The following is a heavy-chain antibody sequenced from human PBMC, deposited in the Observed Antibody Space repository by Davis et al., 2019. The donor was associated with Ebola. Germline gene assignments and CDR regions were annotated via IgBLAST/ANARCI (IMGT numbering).Heavy chain of an antibody. V-gene: IGHV3-23*01. Sequence: GGSLRLSCAASGFTFSSYAMNWVRQAPGKGLEWVSSISDSGRNTFYADSVKGRFTVSRDNSKNTLYLQMNSLRAEDTAVYYCARDLSVWGSYRGSNWFDPWGQGTLVTVSS. D-gene: IGHD3-16*02. CDR1: GFTFSSYA. J-gene: IGHJ5*02. CDR3: ARDLSVWGSYRGSNWFDP. CDR2: ISDSGRNT.